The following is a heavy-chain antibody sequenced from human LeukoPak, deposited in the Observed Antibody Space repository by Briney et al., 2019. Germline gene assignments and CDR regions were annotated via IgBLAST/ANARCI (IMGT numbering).Heavy chain of an antibody. V-gene: IGHV3-15*01. D-gene: IGHD6-19*01. CDR3: TGYSSGWYLPDYYYYYGMDV. J-gene: IGHJ6*02. CDR1: GFTFSNAW. Sequence: GGSLRLSCAASGFTFSNAWMSWVRQAPGKGRGGVGRIKSKTDGGTTEYAAPVKGRFTISRDDSKNTLYLQMNSLKTEDTAVYYCTGYSSGWYLPDYYYYYGMDVWGQGTTVTVSS. CDR2: IKSKTDGGTT.